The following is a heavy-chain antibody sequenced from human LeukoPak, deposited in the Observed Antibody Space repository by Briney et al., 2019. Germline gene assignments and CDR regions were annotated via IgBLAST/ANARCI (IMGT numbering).Heavy chain of an antibody. Sequence: LAGGSLRLSCAASGFTFSSYWMHWVRQAPGKGLEWVSVIYSGGSTYYADSVKGRFTISRDNPKNTLYLQMNSLRAEDTAVYYCARPISTGELSYWGQGTLVTVSS. CDR3: ARPISTGELSY. V-gene: IGHV3-53*01. D-gene: IGHD7-27*01. CDR2: IYSGGST. CDR1: GFTFSSYW. J-gene: IGHJ4*02.